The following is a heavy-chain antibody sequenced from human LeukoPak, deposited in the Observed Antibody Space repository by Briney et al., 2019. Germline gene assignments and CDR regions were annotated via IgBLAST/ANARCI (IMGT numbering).Heavy chain of an antibody. D-gene: IGHD1-14*01. CDR2: VYYDGST. J-gene: IGHJ3*02. CDR3: ARRTSPHGFDI. CDR1: GGSISGSSYY. V-gene: IGHV4-39*01. Sequence: SSETLSLTCTVSGGSISGSSYYWGWIRQPPGKGLKWIGSVYYDGSTYYNPSLKSRVAISVDTSNNQFSLKVNSVSAADTAIHFCARRTSPHGFDIWGQGTMVTVSS.